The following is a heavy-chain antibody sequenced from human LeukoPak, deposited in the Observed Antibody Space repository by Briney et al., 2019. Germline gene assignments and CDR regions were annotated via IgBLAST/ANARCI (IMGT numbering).Heavy chain of an antibody. V-gene: IGHV3-23*01. J-gene: IGHJ4*02. CDR1: GFTFSDYY. D-gene: IGHD3-10*01. Sequence: PGGSLRLSCAASGFTFSDYYMSWIRQAPGKGLEWVSSIGGSGKNTFYADAVKGRFAISRDNPKDTLYLQMNSLRAEDTAVYYCAKDLETINPTMDWGQGTLVTVSS. CDR3: AKDLETINPTMD. CDR2: IGGSGKNT.